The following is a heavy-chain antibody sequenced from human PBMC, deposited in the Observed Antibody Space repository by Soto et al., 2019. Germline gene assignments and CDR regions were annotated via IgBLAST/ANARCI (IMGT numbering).Heavy chain of an antibody. Sequence: GGSLRLSCAASGFTFSSYAMSWVRQAPGKGLEWVSAISGSGGCAYYADAGKGRFTISRDNSKNTLYLQMHSLRAEDTGVYYCARDPESIEARVYNWFDPWGQGTMVTVSS. CDR3: ARDPESIEARVYNWFDP. CDR1: GFTFSSYA. J-gene: IGHJ5*02. V-gene: IGHV3-23*01. CDR2: ISGSGGCA. D-gene: IGHD6-6*01.